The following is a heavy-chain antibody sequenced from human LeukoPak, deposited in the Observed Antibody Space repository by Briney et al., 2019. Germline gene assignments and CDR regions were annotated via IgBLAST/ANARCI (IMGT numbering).Heavy chain of an antibody. J-gene: IGHJ4*02. CDR1: GGSISSYY. Sequence: PSETLSLTRTVSGGSISSYYWSWIRQPAGKGLEWIGYIYYSGSTTYNPSLKSRVSISVDTTKNQFSLRLSSVTAADTAVYYCARDKASYHDYCGQGTLVTVSS. CDR2: IYYSGST. D-gene: IGHD1-26*01. CDR3: ARDKASYHDY. V-gene: IGHV4-59*01.